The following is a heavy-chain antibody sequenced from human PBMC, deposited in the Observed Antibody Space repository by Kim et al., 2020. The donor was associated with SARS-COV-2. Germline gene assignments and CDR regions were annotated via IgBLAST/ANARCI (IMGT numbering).Heavy chain of an antibody. CDR1: GGSISSYY. CDR3: ARSRRYYGSGSYINWFDP. J-gene: IGHJ5*02. V-gene: IGHV4-59*01. Sequence: SETLSLTCTVSGGSISSYYWSWIRQPPGKGLEWIGYIYYSGSTNYNPSLKSRVTISVDTSKNQFSLKLCSVTAADTAVYYCARSRRYYGSGSYINWFDPWSQGTLVTVSS. CDR2: IYYSGST. D-gene: IGHD3-10*01.